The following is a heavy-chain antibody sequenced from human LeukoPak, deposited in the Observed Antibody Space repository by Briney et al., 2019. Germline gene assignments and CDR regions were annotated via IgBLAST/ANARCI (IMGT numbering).Heavy chain of an antibody. CDR1: GFTFSRYW. J-gene: IGHJ2*01. Sequence: PGGSLRLSCAASGFTFSRYWMHCVRQAPGKGLVWVSRINSDGYSTTYADSVKGRFTISRDNSKNTLYLQMNSLRAEDTAVYYCAKMVIARIVIPGYFDLWGRGTLVTVSS. D-gene: IGHD2-21*01. CDR2: INSDGYST. V-gene: IGHV3-74*01. CDR3: AKMVIARIVIPGYFDL.